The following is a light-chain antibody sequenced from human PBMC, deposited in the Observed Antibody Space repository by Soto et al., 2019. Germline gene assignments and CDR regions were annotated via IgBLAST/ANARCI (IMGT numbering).Light chain of an antibody. CDR3: QQYGSSPLT. CDR1: QSVSSSY. V-gene: IGKV3-20*01. J-gene: IGKJ4*01. CDR2: GAS. Sequence: EIVLTQSPGTLSLSPGERATLSCRASQSVSSSYLAWYQQKPGQAPRLLIYGASSRATGIPDRFIGSGSGIDFTLTISRLEPEDFAVYYCQQYGSSPLTFGGGTKVEIK.